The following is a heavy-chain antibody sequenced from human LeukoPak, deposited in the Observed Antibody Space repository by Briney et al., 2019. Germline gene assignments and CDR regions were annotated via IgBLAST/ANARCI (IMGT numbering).Heavy chain of an antibody. D-gene: IGHD2-2*01. CDR1: DGSISSGGYY. V-gene: IGHV4-31*03. CDR2: IYYSGST. CDR3: ARVVHHQLLFYWFDP. Sequence: SQTLSLTCTVSDGSISSGGYYWSWIRQHPGKGLEWIGYIYYSGSTYYNPSLKSRVTISVDTSKNQFSLKLSSVTAADTAVYYCARVVHHQLLFYWFDPWGQGTLVTVSP. J-gene: IGHJ5*02.